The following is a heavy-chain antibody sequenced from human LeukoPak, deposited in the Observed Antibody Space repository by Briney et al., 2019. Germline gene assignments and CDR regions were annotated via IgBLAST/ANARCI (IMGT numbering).Heavy chain of an antibody. Sequence: PSETLSLTCTVSGGSISSSSYYWGWIRQPPGKGLEWIGSIYYSGRTYYNPSLKSRVTISVDTSKNQFSLKLSSVTAADTAVYYCARVVRGYSGYDNYYYYGMDVWGQGTTVTVSS. CDR1: GGSISSSSYY. D-gene: IGHD5-12*01. J-gene: IGHJ6*02. CDR2: IYYSGRT. CDR3: ARVVRGYSGYDNYYYYGMDV. V-gene: IGHV4-39*01.